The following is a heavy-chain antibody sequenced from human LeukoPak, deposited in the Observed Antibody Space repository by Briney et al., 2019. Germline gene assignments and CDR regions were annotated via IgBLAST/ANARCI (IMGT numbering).Heavy chain of an antibody. CDR3: ARDRLFSYCSGGSCYETLNAFDI. V-gene: IGHV3-11*06. J-gene: IGHJ3*02. Sequence: NPGGSLRLSCAASGFTFSAYYISWIRQAPGKGLEWVSYISSSSSYTNYADSVEGPFTISRDNAKNSLYLQMNSLRAEDTAVYYCARDRLFSYCSGGSCYETLNAFDIWGQGTMVTVSS. CDR2: ISSSSSYT. D-gene: IGHD2-15*01. CDR1: GFTFSAYY.